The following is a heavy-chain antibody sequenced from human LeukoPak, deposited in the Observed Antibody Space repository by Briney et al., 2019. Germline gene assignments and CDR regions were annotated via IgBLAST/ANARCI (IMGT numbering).Heavy chain of an antibody. V-gene: IGHV3-11*01. Sequence: PGGSLRLSCAASGFRFSDYYMSWIRQAPGTGLEWVAQITAIGTMMYYADSVKGRFTVSRDNAKKSLYLQMDSLRAEDTAIYYCAKDRAQGRYSSGWYYFDYWGQGTLVTVSS. CDR3: AKDRAQGRYSSGWYYFDY. CDR2: ITAIGTMM. D-gene: IGHD6-19*01. CDR1: GFRFSDYY. J-gene: IGHJ4*02.